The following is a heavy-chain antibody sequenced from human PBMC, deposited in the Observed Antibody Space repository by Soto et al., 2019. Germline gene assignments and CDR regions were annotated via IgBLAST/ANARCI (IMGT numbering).Heavy chain of an antibody. CDR2: IYYSGST. V-gene: IGHV4-59*01. CDR1: GGSISSYY. CDR3: ARDRTPFDY. J-gene: IGHJ4*02. Sequence: SETLSLTCTVSGGSISSYYWSWIRQPPGKVLEWIGYIYYSGSTNYNPSLKSRVTISVDTSKNQFSLKLSSVTAADTAVYYCARDRTPFDYWGQGTLVTVSS.